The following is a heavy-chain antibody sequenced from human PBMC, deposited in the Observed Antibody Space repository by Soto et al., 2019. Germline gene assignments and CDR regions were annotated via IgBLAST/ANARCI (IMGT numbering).Heavy chain of an antibody. CDR3: ARDVGIVVVTDAIRNGWFAP. CDR2: IYYSGST. V-gene: IGHV4-31*03. CDR1: GGSISSGGYY. D-gene: IGHD2-2*01. Sequence: QVQLQEAGPGLVKPSQTLSLTCTVSGGSISSGGYYWSWIRQHPGKGMEWIGYIYYSGSTYYNPSLKSRATISVDTSKDQFSLRLSSVTAADTAVYYCARDVGIVVVTDAIRNGWFAPWGQKTRVSV. J-gene: IGHJ5*02.